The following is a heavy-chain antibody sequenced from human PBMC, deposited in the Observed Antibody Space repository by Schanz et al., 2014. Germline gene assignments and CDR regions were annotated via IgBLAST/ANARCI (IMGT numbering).Heavy chain of an antibody. J-gene: IGHJ4*02. CDR2: IIPILGIA. CDR1: GGTFSTYT. V-gene: IGHV1-69*02. Sequence: QLQPVQSGAEVKKPGSSVKVSCKASGGTFSTYTISWVRQAPGQGLEWMGRIIPILGIANYAQKFQGRVTITADKSTFTAYMDVSSLRSEDTAVYYCASSGAGYSSSWDFDYWGQGTLVTVSS. D-gene: IGHD6-13*01. CDR3: ASSGAGYSSSWDFDY.